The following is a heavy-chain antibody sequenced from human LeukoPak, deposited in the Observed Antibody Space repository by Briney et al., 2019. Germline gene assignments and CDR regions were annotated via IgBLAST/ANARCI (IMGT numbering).Heavy chain of an antibody. CDR2: ISSSSSYI. J-gene: IGHJ1*01. Sequence: GGSLRLSCAASGFTFSSYSMNWVRQAPGKGLEWVSSISSSSSYIYYADSVKGRFTISRDNAKNSLYLQMNSLRAEDTAVYYCARDPESSSWYGRYFQHWGQGTLVSVSS. D-gene: IGHD6-13*01. CDR1: GFTFSSYS. V-gene: IGHV3-21*01. CDR3: ARDPESSSWYGRYFQH.